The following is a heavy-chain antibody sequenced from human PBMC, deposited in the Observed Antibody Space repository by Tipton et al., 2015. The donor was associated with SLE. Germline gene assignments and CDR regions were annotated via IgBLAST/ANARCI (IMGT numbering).Heavy chain of an antibody. J-gene: IGHJ2*01. CDR2: IYYSEST. V-gene: IGHV4-59*12. CDR1: GGSISSYY. Sequence: TLSLTCPVSGGSISSYYWSWIRQPPGKGLEWIGYIYYSESTNYNPSLKSRVTMSVDTSKNHFSLKLISVTAADTAVYYCAREFLNPVTTVHYYFDLWGRGTLVTVSS. CDR3: AREFLNPVTTVHYYFDL. D-gene: IGHD4-11*01.